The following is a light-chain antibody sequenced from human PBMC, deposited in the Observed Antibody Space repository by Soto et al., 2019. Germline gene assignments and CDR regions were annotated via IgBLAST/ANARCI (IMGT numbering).Light chain of an antibody. Sequence: EIVMSQFPVTLSVFPGERATLSCRASQSVGRSLAWYQQTAGQAPRLLIYDASTGATGVPGRFSGSGSGTEFTLTISSLQSEDFAVYYCQQYLKWPLTFGGGTKVEI. J-gene: IGKJ4*01. CDR1: QSVGRS. CDR2: DAS. V-gene: IGKV3-15*01. CDR3: QQYLKWPLT.